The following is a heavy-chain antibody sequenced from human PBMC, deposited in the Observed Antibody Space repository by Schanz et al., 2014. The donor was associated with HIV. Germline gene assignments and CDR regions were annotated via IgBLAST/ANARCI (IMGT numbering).Heavy chain of an antibody. Sequence: EVQLLEFGGGLVRPGESLRLSCLASGFTFNNYAMSWVRQAPGKGLEWVAVINWNGDTTYYADSVKGRFTISRDNSKNTLYLQMNSLRAEDTAVYYCARDLGIVVVPATGAGMDVWGQGTTVTVSS. CDR3: ARDLGIVVVPATGAGMDV. D-gene: IGHD2-2*01. CDR1: GFTFNNYA. CDR2: INWNGDTT. J-gene: IGHJ6*02. V-gene: IGHV3-23*01.